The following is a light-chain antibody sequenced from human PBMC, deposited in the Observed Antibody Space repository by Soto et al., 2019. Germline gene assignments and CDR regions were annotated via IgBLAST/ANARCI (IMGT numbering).Light chain of an antibody. CDR2: LNSDGSH. V-gene: IGLV4-69*01. Sequence: QLVLTQSPSASASLGASVKLTCTLSSGHSSYAIAWHQQQPEKGPRYLMKLNSDGSHSKGDGIPDRFSGSSSGAERYLTISSLQSEDEADYYCQTWAVFGGGTKVTVL. J-gene: IGLJ2*01. CDR1: SGHSSYA. CDR3: QTWAV.